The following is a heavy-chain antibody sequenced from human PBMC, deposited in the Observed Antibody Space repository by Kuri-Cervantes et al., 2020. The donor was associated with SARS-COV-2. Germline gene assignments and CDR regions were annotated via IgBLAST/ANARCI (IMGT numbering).Heavy chain of an antibody. D-gene: IGHD3-22*01. CDR3: ARDQTYYYDSSGYPGDY. CDR2: TSGSGGRT. Sequence: GGSLRLSCAASGFTFSSYAMNWVRQAPGKGLEWVSATSGSGGRTYYADSVKGRFTISRDNSKNTLYLQMNSLRGEDTAVYYCARDQTYYYDSSGYPGDYWGQGTLVTVSS. J-gene: IGHJ4*02. V-gene: IGHV3-23*01. CDR1: GFTFSSYA.